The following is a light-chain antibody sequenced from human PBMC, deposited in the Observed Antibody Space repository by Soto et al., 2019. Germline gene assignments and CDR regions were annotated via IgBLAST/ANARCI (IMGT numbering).Light chain of an antibody. V-gene: IGKV1-5*03. CDR1: QSISSW. CDR2: KTS. Sequence: DIQMTQSPSTLSASVGDRVTITCRASQSISSWLAWYQQKPGKAPNLLIYKTSSLESGVPSRFSGSRSGTEFTLTVISLQPDDFATYYCQQYDSYPLTFGGGTKVDIK. CDR3: QQYDSYPLT. J-gene: IGKJ4*01.